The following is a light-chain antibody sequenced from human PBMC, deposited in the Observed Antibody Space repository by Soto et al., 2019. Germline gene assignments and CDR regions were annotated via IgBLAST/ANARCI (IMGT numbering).Light chain of an antibody. Sequence: FVVTQSPPTLSLSPGERATLSCRTSLSVSSYLAWYQQKPGQAPRLLIYDASNRATGIPARFSGSGSGTDFTLTISSLEPEDFAVYYCQQRSNWPRTFGQGTKVDIK. CDR1: LSVSSY. CDR3: QQRSNWPRT. J-gene: IGKJ1*01. CDR2: DAS. V-gene: IGKV3-11*01.